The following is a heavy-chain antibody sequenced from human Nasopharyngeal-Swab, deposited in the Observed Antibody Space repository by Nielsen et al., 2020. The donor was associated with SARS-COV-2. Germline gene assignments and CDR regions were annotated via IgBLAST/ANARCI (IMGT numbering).Heavy chain of an antibody. CDR2: INPNSGGT. D-gene: IGHD3-3*01. CDR3: AREKTRSVTIFGVVIA. V-gene: IGHV1-2*02. CDR1: GYTFTGYY. J-gene: IGHJ4*02. Sequence: ASVKVSCKASGYTFTGYYMHWVRQAPGQGLEWMGWINPNSGGTNYAQKFQGRVTMTRDTSISTAYMELSRLRSDDTAVYYCAREKTRSVTIFGVVIAWGQGTLVTDSS.